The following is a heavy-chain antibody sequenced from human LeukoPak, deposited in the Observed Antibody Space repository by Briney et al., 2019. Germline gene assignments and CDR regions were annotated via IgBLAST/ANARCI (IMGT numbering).Heavy chain of an antibody. D-gene: IGHD3-3*01. CDR1: GGSISSYY. CDR2: IFYDGST. V-gene: IGHV4-59*01. CDR3: ARAAGPNYKFWSSFYNYFDS. J-gene: IGHJ4*02. Sequence: SETLSLTCTVSGGSISSYYWSWIRQPPGKGLEWIGYIFYDGSTSYNPSLKSRVTISVDTARNQFSLRLNSVTAADTAVYYWARAAGPNYKFWSSFYNYFDSWGQGALLTVSS.